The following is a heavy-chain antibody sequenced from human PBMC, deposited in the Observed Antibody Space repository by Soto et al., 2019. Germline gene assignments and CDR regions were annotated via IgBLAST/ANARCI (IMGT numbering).Heavy chain of an antibody. V-gene: IGHV3-23*01. J-gene: IGHJ4*02. CDR1: GFIFSSDA. CDR3: AKNEGGRDTALVF. Sequence: PGGSLRLSCAASGFIFSSDAMTWVRQAPGKGLEWVSGISGSGSGTYYADSVKGRFTISRDYSEKTVYLQMNSLRGEDTAVYYCAKNEGGRDTALVFWGQGTLVTVSS. CDR2: ISGSGSGT. D-gene: IGHD5-18*01.